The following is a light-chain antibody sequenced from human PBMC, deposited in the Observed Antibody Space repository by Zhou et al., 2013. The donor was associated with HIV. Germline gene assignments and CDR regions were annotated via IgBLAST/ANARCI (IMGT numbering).Light chain of an antibody. CDR3: QQYYSSPRT. V-gene: IGKV1-39*01. J-gene: IGKJ1*01. Sequence: DIQMTQSPSSLSASVGDRVTITCRASQSITNYLNWYQQKPGKAPKVLIYAASSLQSGVPSRFSGSGSGTDFTFTISSLQPEDIATYYCQQYYSSPRTFGQGTKVEIK. CDR1: QSITNY. CDR2: AAS.